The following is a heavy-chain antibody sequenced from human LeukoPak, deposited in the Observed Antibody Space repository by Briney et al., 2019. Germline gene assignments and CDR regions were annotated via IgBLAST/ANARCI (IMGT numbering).Heavy chain of an antibody. CDR1: GASISSYS. V-gene: IGHV4-59*08. D-gene: IGHD3-16*02. Sequence: SETLSLTCTVSGASISSYSWSWIRQPPGKGLEWIGYIYYSGSTNDNPSLKSRVSVSMDTSKNQLSLTLSSVTAADTAVYYCARGDGTSRYSAFDIWGHGTMVTVSS. CDR3: ARGDGTSRYSAFDI. CDR2: IYYSGST. J-gene: IGHJ3*02.